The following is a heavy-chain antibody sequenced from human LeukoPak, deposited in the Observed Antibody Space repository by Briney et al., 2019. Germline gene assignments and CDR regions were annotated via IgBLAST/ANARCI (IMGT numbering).Heavy chain of an antibody. D-gene: IGHD4-17*01. Sequence: SETLSLTCIVSGGSISSAAYYWSWIRQPAGKGLEWIGRIYTSGSIDYNPSLKSRLTIPVDTSNNQFSLTLSSVTAADTAVYYCAREREGPYGYLDYWGQGTLVTVSS. J-gene: IGHJ4*02. CDR2: IYTSGSI. CDR1: GGSISSAAYY. V-gene: IGHV4-61*02. CDR3: AREREGPYGYLDY.